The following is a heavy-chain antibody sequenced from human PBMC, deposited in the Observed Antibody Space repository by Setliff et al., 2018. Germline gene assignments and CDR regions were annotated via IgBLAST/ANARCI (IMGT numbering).Heavy chain of an antibody. V-gene: IGHV4-61*09. CDR3: ARDRRDYIGSGSSEIDYYYYYYMDV. D-gene: IGHD3-10*01. CDR2: IQTSGTT. J-gene: IGHJ6*03. CDR1: GGSISSGNYY. Sequence: PSETLSLTCTVSGGSISSGNYYWSWIRQPAGKGLEWIGHIQTSGTTNYNPSLKSRVTISVDTSKNQFSLNLRSVTAADTAVYYCARDRRDYIGSGSSEIDYYYYYYMDVWGKGTTVTVSS.